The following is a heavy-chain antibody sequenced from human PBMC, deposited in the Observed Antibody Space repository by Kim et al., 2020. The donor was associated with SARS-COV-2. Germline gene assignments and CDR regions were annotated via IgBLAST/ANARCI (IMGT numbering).Heavy chain of an antibody. CDR1: GFSFSSYA. CDR3: ARGRYGSSSSCYLFDY. D-gene: IGHD2-2*01. Sequence: GGSLRLSCAASGFSFSSYAMSWVRQAPGKGLEWVSVISGSGSSTYYADSVKGRFTISRDNSKNTLYLQMNSLRAEDTAVYYCARGRYGSSSSCYLFDYWGPGALGTLS. CDR2: ISGSGSST. J-gene: IGHJ4*02. V-gene: IGHV3-23*01.